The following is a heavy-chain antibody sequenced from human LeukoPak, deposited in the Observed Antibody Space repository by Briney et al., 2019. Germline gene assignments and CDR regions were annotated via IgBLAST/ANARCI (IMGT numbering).Heavy chain of an antibody. CDR2: ISSSSSYI. V-gene: IGHV3-21*01. Sequence: GGSLRLSCAASGFTFSSYSMNSVRQAPGKGLEGVSSISSSSSYIYYADSVKGRFTISRDNAKNSLYLQMNSLRAEDTAVYYCARDRGISGWPFDYWGQGTLVTVSS. CDR3: ARDRGISGWPFDY. D-gene: IGHD6-19*01. J-gene: IGHJ4*02. CDR1: GFTFSSYS.